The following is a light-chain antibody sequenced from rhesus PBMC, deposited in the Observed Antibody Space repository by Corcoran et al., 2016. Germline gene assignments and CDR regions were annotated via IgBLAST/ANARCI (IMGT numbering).Light chain of an antibody. Sequence: DIQMTQSPSSLSASVGDRVTITCQASQSLNNFLNWYQQKPGKVPKLLIYRASTLQSEIPSRFSGSGSGTDFTLTISSPQPEDFATYYCQQGYSYPLTFGGGTKVELK. J-gene: IGKJ4*01. CDR2: RAS. CDR1: QSLNNF. CDR3: QQGYSYPLT. V-gene: IGKV1S9*01.